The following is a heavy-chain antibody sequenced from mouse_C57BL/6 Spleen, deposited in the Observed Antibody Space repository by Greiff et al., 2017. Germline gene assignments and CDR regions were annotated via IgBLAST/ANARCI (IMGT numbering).Heavy chain of an antibody. CDR2: INYDGSST. V-gene: IGHV5-16*01. Sequence: EVHLVESEGGLVQPGSSMKLSCTASGFTFSDYYMAWVRQVPEKGLEWVANINYDGSSTYYLDSLKSRFIISRDNAKNILYLQMSSLKSEDTATYYCARDQLRRGYFDVWGTGTTVTVSS. J-gene: IGHJ1*03. CDR3: ARDQLRRGYFDV. CDR1: GFTFSDYY. D-gene: IGHD2-4*01.